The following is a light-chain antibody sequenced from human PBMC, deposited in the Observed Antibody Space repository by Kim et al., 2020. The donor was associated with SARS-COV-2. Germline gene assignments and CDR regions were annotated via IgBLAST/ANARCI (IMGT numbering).Light chain of an antibody. J-gene: IGKJ1*01. V-gene: IGKV3-20*01. CDR1: QTVSNTY. CDR2: AAS. CDR3: QQYGRSLWA. Sequence: EIVLTQSPGTLSLSPGERATLSCRASQTVSNTYLAWYQQRPGQAPRLLIYAASSRATDIPDRFIGSGSGTDFTLTISRLEPEDFAVYYCQQYGRSLWAFGQGTKEDI.